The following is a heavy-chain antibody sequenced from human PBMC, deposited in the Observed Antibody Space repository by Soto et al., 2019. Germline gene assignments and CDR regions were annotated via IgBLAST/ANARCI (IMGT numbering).Heavy chain of an antibody. J-gene: IGHJ4*02. V-gene: IGHV4-59*01. D-gene: IGHD3-16*01. CDR3: SSVTFGGVVLAH. CDR1: ADSFSKYY. CDR2: IYFNGNT. Sequence: SETLSLTCRVSADSFSKYYWTWIRQPPGEGLEWIGYIYFNGNTNYNPSLKGRVTISIDTSKKQSSLNHSSVTAADTAVYYCSSVTFGGVVLAHWGQGTLVTVSS.